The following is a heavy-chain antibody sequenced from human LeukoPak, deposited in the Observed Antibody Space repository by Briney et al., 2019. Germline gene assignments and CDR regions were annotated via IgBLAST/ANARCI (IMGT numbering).Heavy chain of an antibody. J-gene: IGHJ6*02. D-gene: IGHD6-19*01. CDR3: ARDHNEQWLVQGYGMDV. Sequence: PGGSLRLSCAASGFTFSSYGMHWVRQAPGKGLEWVAVIWYDGSNKYYADSVKGRFTISRDNSKNTLYLQMNSLRAEDTAVYYCARDHNEQWLVQGYGMDVWGQGTTVTVSS. V-gene: IGHV3-33*01. CDR1: GFTFSSYG. CDR2: IWYDGSNK.